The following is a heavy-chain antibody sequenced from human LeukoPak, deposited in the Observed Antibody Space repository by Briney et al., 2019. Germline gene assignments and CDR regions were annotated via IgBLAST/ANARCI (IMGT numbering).Heavy chain of an antibody. D-gene: IGHD3-9*01. CDR1: GGSVSSGSYY. CDR3: ARGYYDILLYYYYGMDV. CDR2: IYYSGST. Sequence: PSETLSLTCTVSGGSVSSGSYYWSWIRQPPGKGLEWIGYIYYSGSTNYNPSLKSRVTISVDTSKNQFSLKLSSVTAADTAVYYCARGYYDILLYYYYGMDVWGQGTTVTVSS. J-gene: IGHJ6*02. V-gene: IGHV4-61*01.